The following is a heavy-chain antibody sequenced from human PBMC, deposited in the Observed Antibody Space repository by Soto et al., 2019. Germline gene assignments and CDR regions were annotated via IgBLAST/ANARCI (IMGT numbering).Heavy chain of an antibody. D-gene: IGHD6-19*01. V-gene: IGHV4-34*01. CDR3: ARGYAAVAGIHNYYYYGMDV. CDR2: INHSGST. J-gene: IGHJ6*02. Sequence: SETLSLTCTVSGCSISGYYWSWIRQPPGKGLEWIGEINHSGSTNYNPSLKSRVTISVDTSKNQFSLKLSSVTAADTAVYYCARGYAAVAGIHNYYYYGMDVWGQGTTVTVSS. CDR1: GCSISGYY.